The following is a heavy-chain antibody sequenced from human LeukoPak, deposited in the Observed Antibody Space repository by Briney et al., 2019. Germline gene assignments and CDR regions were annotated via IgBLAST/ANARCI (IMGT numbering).Heavy chain of an antibody. J-gene: IGHJ3*02. CDR2: IKSKTDGGTT. CDR1: GFTFSNAW. CDR3: TTDRGLYDSSGYYYFATDI. Sequence: PGGSLRLSCAASGFTFSNAWMTWVRQAPGKGLEWVGRIKSKTDGGTTDYAAPVKGRFTISRDDSKNTVYLQMNSLKTEDTAVYYCTTDRGLYDSSGYYYFATDIWGQGTMVTVSS. D-gene: IGHD3-22*01. V-gene: IGHV3-15*01.